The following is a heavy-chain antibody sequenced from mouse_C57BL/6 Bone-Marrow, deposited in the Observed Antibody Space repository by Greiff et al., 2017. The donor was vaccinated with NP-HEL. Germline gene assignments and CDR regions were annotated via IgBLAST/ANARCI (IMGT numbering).Heavy chain of an antibody. Sequence: QVQLQQSGAELVKPGASVKLSCKASGYTFTEYTIHWVKQRPGQGLEWIGWFYPGSGSIKYNEKFKDKATLTVDKSSSTVYMELSSLTSEDSAVYFCARDEDYCDSSYWYFDGWGTGTTVTVTS. CDR1: GYTFTEYT. D-gene: IGHD1-1*01. J-gene: IGHJ1*03. V-gene: IGHV1-62-2*01. CDR2: FYPGSGSI. CDR3: ARDEDYCDSSYWYFDG.